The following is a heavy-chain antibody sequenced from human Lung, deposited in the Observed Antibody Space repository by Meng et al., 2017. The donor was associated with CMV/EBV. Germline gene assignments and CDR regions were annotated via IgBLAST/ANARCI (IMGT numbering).Heavy chain of an antibody. D-gene: IGHD5-24*01. V-gene: IGHV3-30*04. CDR2: VSYDGTKT. CDR3: ARARFDGGMDV. J-gene: IGHJ6*01. Sequence: SCAASGFTFSSFAIHWVRQAPGKGLDWVAVVSYDGTKTYYSDSVKGRFTLSRDNSKNTMYMEMSSLGYEDTAMYYCARARFDGGMDVWGQGNTV. CDR1: GFTFSSFA.